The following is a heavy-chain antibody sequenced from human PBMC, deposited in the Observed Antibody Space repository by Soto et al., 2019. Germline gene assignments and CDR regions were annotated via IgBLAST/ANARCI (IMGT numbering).Heavy chain of an antibody. CDR1: GFSLSTSREA. Sequence: QITLKESGPALVKPTQPLTLTCTFSGFSLSTSREAVGWIRQPPGEALEWLALIYWDDDNRYNTTLKTRLTNTTETSTNQVILTLANMDPATTATYYWAHYVSASPAGWFDAWGQGIMVTVSS. D-gene: IGHD3-10*01. J-gene: IGHJ5*02. CDR3: AHYVSASPAGWFDA. V-gene: IGHV2-5*02. CDR2: IYWDDDN.